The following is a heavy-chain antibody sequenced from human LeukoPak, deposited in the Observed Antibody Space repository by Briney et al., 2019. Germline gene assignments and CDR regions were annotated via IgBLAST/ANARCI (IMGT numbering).Heavy chain of an antibody. V-gene: IGHV3-64*04. CDR3: ARDLRYFDWLLYGPGPDGGMDV. CDR2: INSNGRST. D-gene: IGHD3-9*01. Sequence: GGSLRLSCSASGFTFSAYAMHWVRQAPGKGLEYVAAINSNGRSTYYADSAKGRFTVSRDNSKNTVYLQMNSLRAEDTAVYYCARDLRYFDWLLYGPGPDGGMDVWGQGTTVTVSS. CDR1: GFTFSAYA. J-gene: IGHJ6*02.